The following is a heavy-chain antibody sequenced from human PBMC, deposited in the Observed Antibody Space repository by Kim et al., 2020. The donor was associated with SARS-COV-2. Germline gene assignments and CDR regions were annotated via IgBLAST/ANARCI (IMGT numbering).Heavy chain of an antibody. CDR3: AKEAYSSWYSPTTLVPHENNWFDP. CDR1: GFTFSSYA. J-gene: IGHJ5*02. V-gene: IGHV3-23*01. CDR2: ISGSGGST. Sequence: GGSLRLSCAASGFTFSSYAMSWVRQAPGKGLEWVSAISGSGGSTYYADSVKGRFTISRDNSKNTLYLQMNSLRAEDTAVYYCAKEAYSSWYSPTTLVPHENNWFDPWGQGTLVTVSS. D-gene: IGHD6-13*01.